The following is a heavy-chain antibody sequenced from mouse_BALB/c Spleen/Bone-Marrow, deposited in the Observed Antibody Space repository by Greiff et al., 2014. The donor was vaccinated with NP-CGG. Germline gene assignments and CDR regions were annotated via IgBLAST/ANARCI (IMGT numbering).Heavy chain of an antibody. CDR3: ARPNTTPFDY. CDR2: IDPNNGTT. D-gene: IGHD2-12*01. V-gene: IGHV1-18*01. CDR1: GYTFTDYH. J-gene: IGHJ3*01. Sequence: EVQLQESGPELVKPGASVRIPCKASGYTFTDYHMDWVKQSHGKSLAWIGDIDPNNGTTIYNRNFKGKATLTVDKSSSTAYMELRSLTSEDTAVYYCARPNTTPFDYWGQGTLVTVSS.